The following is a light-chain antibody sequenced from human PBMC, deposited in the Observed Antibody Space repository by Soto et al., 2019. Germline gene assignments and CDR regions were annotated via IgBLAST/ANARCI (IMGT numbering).Light chain of an antibody. J-gene: IGLJ3*02. CDR1: SSNIGSNY. Sequence: QLVLTQPPSASGTPGQRVTISCSGSSSNIGSNYVYWYQQLPGTAPKLLIYRNNQRPSGVPDRFSGSKSGTSASLAISGLRSEDGADYYCAAWDDSSWVFGGGTKLTVL. CDR2: RNN. CDR3: AAWDDSSWV. V-gene: IGLV1-47*01.